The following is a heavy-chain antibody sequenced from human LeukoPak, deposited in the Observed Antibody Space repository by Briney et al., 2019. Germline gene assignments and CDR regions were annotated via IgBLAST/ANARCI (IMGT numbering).Heavy chain of an antibody. V-gene: IGHV4-39*07. CDR1: GGSISSSSYY. J-gene: IGHJ4*02. CDR2: IYYSGST. D-gene: IGHD3-22*01. CDR3: ARAVYYYDSSGYFFDY. Sequence: SETLSLTCTVSGGSISSSSYYWGWIRQPPGKGLEWIGSIYYSGSTYYNPSLKSRVTISVDKSKNQFSLKLSSVTAADTAVYYCARAVYYYDSSGYFFDYWGQGTLVTVSS.